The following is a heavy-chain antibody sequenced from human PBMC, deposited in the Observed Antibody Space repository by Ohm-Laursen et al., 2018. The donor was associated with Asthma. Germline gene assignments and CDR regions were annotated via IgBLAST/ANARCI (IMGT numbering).Heavy chain of an antibody. V-gene: IGHV3-21*01. J-gene: IGHJ1*01. CDR2: INTASTFI. CDR1: GYSFSLYS. D-gene: IGHD1-26*01. Sequence: SLRLSCAASGYSFSLYSIHWVRQAPGKGLEWVASINTASTFIYYGDSVRSRFTTTRDNAKNLVYLQMDSLRVEDTALYYCARIGPEWELPGREYSLIQWGQGTLVTVSS. CDR3: ARIGPEWELPGREYSLIQ.